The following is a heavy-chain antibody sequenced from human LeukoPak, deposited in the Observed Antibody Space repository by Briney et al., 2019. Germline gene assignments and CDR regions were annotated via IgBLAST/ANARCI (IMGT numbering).Heavy chain of an antibody. V-gene: IGHV1-18*01. CDR2: ISGSNGNT. CDR3: ARSGRGTYYYFDL. J-gene: IGHJ4*02. Sequence: ASVKVSCKASRYTFTRYGISWVRQAPGQGLEWMGWISGSNGNTNYAQKFQGRVSMTAHTSTSTAYMELRSLRSDDTAVYYCARSGRGTYYYFDLWGQGTLVTVSS. CDR1: RYTFTRYG. D-gene: IGHD1-26*01.